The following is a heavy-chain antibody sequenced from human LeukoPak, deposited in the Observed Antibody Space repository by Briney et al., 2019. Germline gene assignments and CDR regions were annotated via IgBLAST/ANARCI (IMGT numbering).Heavy chain of an antibody. J-gene: IGHJ4*02. D-gene: IGHD6-6*01. CDR1: GFTLSSYS. CDR3: ARGLEYSSSSIDY. Sequence: PGGSLRLPCAASGFTLSSYSMNWVRQAPGKGLEWVSSISSSSSYIYYADSVKGRFTISRDNAKNSLYLQMNSLRAEDTAVYYCARGLEYSSSSIDYWGQGTLVTVSS. CDR2: ISSSSSYI. V-gene: IGHV3-21*01.